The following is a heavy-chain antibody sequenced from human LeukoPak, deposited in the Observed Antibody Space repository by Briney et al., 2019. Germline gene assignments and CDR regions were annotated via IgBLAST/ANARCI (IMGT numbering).Heavy chain of an antibody. CDR3: ARVRNYYGSGTTRPDHYYYYYMDV. CDR2: INWNGGST. V-gene: IGHV3-20*04. CDR1: GFTFEDYG. D-gene: IGHD3-10*01. J-gene: IGHJ6*03. Sequence: GGSVRLSCAASGFTFEDYGMSWVRQAPGKGLEWVSGINWNGGSTGYADSVKGRFTISRDNAKNSLYLQMNSLRAEDTALYYCARVRNYYGSGTTRPDHYYYYYMDVWGKGTTVTVSS.